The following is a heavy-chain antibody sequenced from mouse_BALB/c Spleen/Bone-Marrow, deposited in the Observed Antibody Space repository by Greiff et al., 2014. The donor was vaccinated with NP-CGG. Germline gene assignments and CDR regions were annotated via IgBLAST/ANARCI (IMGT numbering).Heavy chain of an antibody. CDR2: INPYNDGT. CDR3: ARRGRIAEALGY. V-gene: IGHV1-14*01. J-gene: IGHJ2*01. CDR1: GYTFTSYV. D-gene: IGHD6-1*01. Sequence: VQLQQSGPELVKPGASVKMSCKASGYTFTSYVMHWVKQKPGQGLERIGYINPYNDGTKYNEKFKGKATLTSDKSPSTAYMELSSLTSEDSAVYYCARRGRIAEALGYWGQGTTLTVSS.